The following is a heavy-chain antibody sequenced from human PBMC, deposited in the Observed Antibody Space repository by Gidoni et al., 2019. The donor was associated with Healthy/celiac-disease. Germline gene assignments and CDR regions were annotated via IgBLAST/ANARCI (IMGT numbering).Heavy chain of an antibody. CDR2: IYYSGST. CDR1: GGSISSYY. V-gene: IGHV4-59*08. J-gene: IGHJ6*02. Sequence: QVQLQESGPGLVKPSETLSLTCTVSGGSISSYYWSWIRQPPGKGLEWIGYIYYSGSTNYNPSLKSRVTISVDTSKNQFSLKLSSVTAADTAVYYCARHAVVVPAAIASHYYGMDVWGQGTTVTVSS. D-gene: IGHD2-2*01. CDR3: ARHAVVVPAAIASHYYGMDV.